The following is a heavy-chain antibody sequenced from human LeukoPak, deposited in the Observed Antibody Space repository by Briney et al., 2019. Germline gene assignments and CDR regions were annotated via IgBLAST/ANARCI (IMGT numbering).Heavy chain of an antibody. V-gene: IGHV3-48*02. J-gene: IGHJ4*02. Sequence: GGSLRLSCAASGFTFSSYSMNWVRQAPGKGLEWVSHITASGTAMFYAGSVKGRFTISRDNAKNSLYLQMNSLRDEDTAVYYCASSGSYRFDYWGQGTLVTVSS. CDR1: GFTFSSYS. CDR2: ITASGTAM. CDR3: ASSGSYRFDY. D-gene: IGHD1-26*01.